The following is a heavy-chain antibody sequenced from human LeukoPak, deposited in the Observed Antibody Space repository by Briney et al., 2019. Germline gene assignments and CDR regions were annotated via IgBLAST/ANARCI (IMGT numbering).Heavy chain of an antibody. CDR1: GFTFSSYS. J-gene: IGHJ4*02. Sequence: GGPLRLSCAASGFTFSSYSMNWVRQAPGKGLEWVSSISSSSSYIYYADSVKGRFTISRDNAKNSLYLQMNSLRAEDTAVYYCARERSSSWYMTHDYWGQGTLVTVSS. CDR3: ARERSSSWYMTHDY. D-gene: IGHD6-13*01. V-gene: IGHV3-21*01. CDR2: ISSSSSYI.